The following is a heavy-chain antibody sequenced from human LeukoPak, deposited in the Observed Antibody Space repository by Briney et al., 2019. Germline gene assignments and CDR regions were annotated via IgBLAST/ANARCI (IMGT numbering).Heavy chain of an antibody. V-gene: IGHV4-4*07. CDR1: GGSLSSYY. CDR3: TRDNGGDWYAFDI. D-gene: IGHD2-21*02. CDR2: LYTSGST. J-gene: IGHJ3*02. Sequence: SETLSLTCTVSGGSLSSYYLSWIRQPAGKGLEWIGRLYTSGSTNYNPSLKSRVTMSVDTSKNQFSLKLSSVTAADTALYYCTRDNGGDWYAFDIWGQGTVVTVSS.